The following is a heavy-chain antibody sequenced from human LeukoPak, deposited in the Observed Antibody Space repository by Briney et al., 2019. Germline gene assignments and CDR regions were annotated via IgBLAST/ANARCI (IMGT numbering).Heavy chain of an antibody. Sequence: PGGSLRLSCAASGFTFSSYGMHWVRQAPGKGLEWVAVISYDGSNKYYADSVKGRFTISRNNSKNTLYLQMNSLRAEDTAVYYCGRDLGGRSGLWGQGTLVTVSS. J-gene: IGHJ4*02. CDR2: ISYDGSNK. D-gene: IGHD1-26*01. CDR3: GRDLGGRSGL. V-gene: IGHV3-30*03. CDR1: GFTFSSYG.